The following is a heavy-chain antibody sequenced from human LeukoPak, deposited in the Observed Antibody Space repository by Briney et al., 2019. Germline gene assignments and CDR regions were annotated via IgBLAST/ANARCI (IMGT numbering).Heavy chain of an antibody. CDR1: AFTFNNHG. CDR2: IAADGGVK. Sequence: PGGSPRLSCVSSAFTFNNHGMHWVRQAPGRGLEWVAVIAADGGVKHYADSVKGRFTLSRDNSKNTLYLQMNSLSVEDTAVYYCAREATWGQWYFDHWGQGTPVTVSS. V-gene: IGHV3-30*03. J-gene: IGHJ4*02. CDR3: AREATWGQWYFDH. D-gene: IGHD6-19*01.